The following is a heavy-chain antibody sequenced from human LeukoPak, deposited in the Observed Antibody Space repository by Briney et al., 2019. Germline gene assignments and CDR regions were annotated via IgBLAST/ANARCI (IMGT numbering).Heavy chain of an antibody. V-gene: IGHV3-66*04. D-gene: IGHD4-17*01. CDR1: GFTVSSNS. CDR2: IYSGGTT. CDR3: ARPNHYGDYGGWFDP. J-gene: IGHJ5*02. Sequence: GGSLRLSCAASGFTVSSNSTSWVRQAPGKGLEWVSVIYSGGTTYYADSVKGRFTISKDNSKNTLYLQMNSLRAEDTAVYYCARPNHYGDYGGWFDPWGQGTLVTVSS.